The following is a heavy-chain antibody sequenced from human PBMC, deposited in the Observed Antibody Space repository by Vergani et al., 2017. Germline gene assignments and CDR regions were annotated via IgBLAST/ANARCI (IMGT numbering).Heavy chain of an antibody. CDR3: ASSRIYYGAGSPDY. J-gene: IGHJ4*02. CDR1: GASVNSYY. CDR2: VSFRGDT. V-gene: IGHV4-59*02. D-gene: IGHD3-10*01. Sequence: QVKLQESGPGLVKPSETLSLTCPVSGASVNSYYWSWIRQPPGKGLEWMGYVSFRGDTLYDPSVKGRMTISLNTSSNQFSLYLTSVTAADTAVYYCASSRIYYGAGSPDYWGQGTLVTVSS.